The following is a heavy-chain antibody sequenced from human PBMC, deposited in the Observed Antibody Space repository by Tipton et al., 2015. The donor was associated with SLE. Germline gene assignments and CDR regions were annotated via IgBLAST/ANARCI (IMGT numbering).Heavy chain of an antibody. Sequence: SLRLSCVASGFTFSSYSMNWVRQAPGKGPEWVSSISSSSTYIYYADSVKGRFTISRDNAKNSLYLQMNSLRAEDTAVYYCARDTYYYDSSGYYSYYYYYGMDVWGQGTTVTVSS. D-gene: IGHD3-22*01. CDR1: GFTFSSYS. CDR2: ISSSSTYI. J-gene: IGHJ6*02. V-gene: IGHV3-21*03. CDR3: ARDTYYYDSSGYYSYYYYYGMDV.